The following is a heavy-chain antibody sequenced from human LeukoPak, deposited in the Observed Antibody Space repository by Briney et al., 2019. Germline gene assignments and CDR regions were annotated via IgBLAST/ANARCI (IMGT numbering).Heavy chain of an antibody. J-gene: IGHJ3*02. D-gene: IGHD1-26*01. CDR2: INPSGGST. CDR1: GFTFSSYD. Sequence: GGSLRLSCAASGFTFSSYDMHWVRQAPGQGLEWMGIINPSGGSTSYAQKFQGRVTMTRDMSTSTVYMELSSLRSEDTAVYYCASGRGGSKAFDIWGQGTMVTVSS. CDR3: ASGRGGSKAFDI. V-gene: IGHV1-46*01.